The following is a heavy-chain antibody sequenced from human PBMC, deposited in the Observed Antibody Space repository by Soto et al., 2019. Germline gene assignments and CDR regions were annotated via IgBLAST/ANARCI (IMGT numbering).Heavy chain of an antibody. CDR1: GYTFIDYY. Sequence: ASVKVSCKASGYTFIDYYMHCVRQAPGQGFEWMGRISPRSGGTNYAQKFQGRVTMTWDTSLNTAYMELSSLISEDTAVYYCARPPGYISDWYYFDLWGQGTLVTVSS. CDR3: ARPPGYISDWYYFDL. V-gene: IGHV1-2*02. D-gene: IGHD3-9*01. J-gene: IGHJ4*02. CDR2: ISPRSGGT.